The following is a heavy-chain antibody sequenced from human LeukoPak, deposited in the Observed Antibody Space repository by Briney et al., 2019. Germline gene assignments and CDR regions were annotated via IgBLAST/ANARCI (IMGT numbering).Heavy chain of an antibody. CDR1: GGSISSGDYY. CDR3: ARGRREYNWNYYYYYYMDV. D-gene: IGHD1-20*01. Sequence: SETLSLTCTVSGGSISSGDYYLSWIRQPPGKGLEWIGYIYYSGSTYYNPSLKSRVTISVDTSKNQFSLKLSSVTAADTAVYYCARGRREYNWNYYYYYYMDVWGKGTTVTVSS. CDR2: IYYSGST. J-gene: IGHJ6*03. V-gene: IGHV4-30-4*08.